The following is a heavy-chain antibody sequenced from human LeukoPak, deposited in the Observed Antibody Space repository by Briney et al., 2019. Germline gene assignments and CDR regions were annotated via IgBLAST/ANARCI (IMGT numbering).Heavy chain of an antibody. J-gene: IGHJ4*02. CDR1: GYTFTDYY. CDR2: INSNSGGT. Sequence: ASVKVSCKTSGYTFTDYYIHWMLQAPGQGLEWMGWINSNSGGTSYAQKFQGRVTLTRDTPARTAFMELNRLTSDDTAVYYCARTSIAARRADFDYWGQGTVVTVSS. V-gene: IGHV1-2*02. D-gene: IGHD6-6*01. CDR3: ARTSIAARRADFDY.